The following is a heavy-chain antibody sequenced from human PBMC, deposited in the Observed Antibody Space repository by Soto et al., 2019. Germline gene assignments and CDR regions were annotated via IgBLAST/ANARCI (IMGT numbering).Heavy chain of an antibody. CDR2: ISGSGGST. Sequence: EVQLLESGGGLVQPGGSLRLSCAASGFTFSSYAMRWVRQAPGEGLEWVSAISGSGGSTYYADSVKGRFTISRDNSKNTLYLQMNSLSAEDTAVYYCARRGSGSYYDHWGQGTLVTVSS. CDR1: GFTFSSYA. D-gene: IGHD1-26*01. J-gene: IGHJ4*02. CDR3: ARRGSGSYYDH. V-gene: IGHV3-23*01.